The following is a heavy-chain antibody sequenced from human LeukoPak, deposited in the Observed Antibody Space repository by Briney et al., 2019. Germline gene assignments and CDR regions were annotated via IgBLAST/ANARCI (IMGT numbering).Heavy chain of an antibody. Sequence: PGRSLRLSCAASGFTFSSQTMHWVRQAPGKGLEWVAVISYDESNKYYADSVKGRFTISRDNSKNTLYLQMNSLRAEDTAVYYCARDSFMWDLMDGGWFDPWGQGTLVTVSS. CDR2: ISYDESNK. J-gene: IGHJ5*02. D-gene: IGHD1-26*01. CDR1: GFTFSSQT. CDR3: ARDSFMWDLMDGGWFDP. V-gene: IGHV3-30-3*01.